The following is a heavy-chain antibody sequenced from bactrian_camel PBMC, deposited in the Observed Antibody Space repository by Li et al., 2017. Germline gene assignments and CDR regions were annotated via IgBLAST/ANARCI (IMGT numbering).Heavy chain of an antibody. CDR3: AADFGRYCSVDYLLRRANF. Sequence: HVQLVESGGGSVQAGGSLRLSCAFDAYTPANVRMAWFRQAPGKEREGVAYIDTDGIATYGDSVKGRFTISKDNAKNTLYLQIDSLKPEDTAMYYCAADFGRYCSVDYLLRRANFWGQGTQVTVS. CDR1: AYTPANVR. J-gene: IGHJ4*01. D-gene: IGHD1*01. V-gene: IGHV3S6*01. CDR2: IDTDGIAT.